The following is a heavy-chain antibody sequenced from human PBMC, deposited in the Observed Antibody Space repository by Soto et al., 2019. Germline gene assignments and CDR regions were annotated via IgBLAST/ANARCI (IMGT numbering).Heavy chain of an antibody. J-gene: IGHJ4*02. CDR2: IDHDGPT. CDR1: GFTFSNYW. CDR3: VRDRHGDY. Sequence: EVQLVESGGGLVQPGGSLRLSCAGSGFTFSNYWMHWVRQAPGKGLEWVSRIDHDGPTDYADSVRGRFTISRDNAENTLYLQLNSMKPEGTAVYYCVRDRHGDYWGQGTMVTVSS. V-gene: IGHV3-74*01. D-gene: IGHD6-6*01.